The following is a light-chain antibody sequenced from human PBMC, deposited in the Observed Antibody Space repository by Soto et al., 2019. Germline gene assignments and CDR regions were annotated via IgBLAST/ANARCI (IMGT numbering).Light chain of an antibody. Sequence: QSVLTQPPSVSGAPGQRVTISCTGSSSNIGAGSDVHWYQQLPGIAPKLLIFVNINRPSGVPDRFSGSKSGTSASLAITGLQAEDEAVYYCQSYDSSLSGWVFGGGTQLTVL. J-gene: IGLJ3*02. CDR2: VNI. CDR3: QSYDSSLSGWV. CDR1: SSNIGAGSD. V-gene: IGLV1-40*01.